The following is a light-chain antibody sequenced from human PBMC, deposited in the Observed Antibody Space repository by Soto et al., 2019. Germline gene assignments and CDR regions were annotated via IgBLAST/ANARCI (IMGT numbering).Light chain of an antibody. J-gene: IGKJ1*01. Sequence: DIVMNQSPDSLAVSLGERATINCKSSQSILYSSNNKNDLTWYQQKPGQPPKLLFYWASTRESGVPDRFSGSGSGTDFTLTISSLQAEDVAVYYCQQYYSTPWTFGQGTKVEIK. V-gene: IGKV4-1*01. CDR2: WAS. CDR3: QQYYSTPWT. CDR1: QSILYSSNNKND.